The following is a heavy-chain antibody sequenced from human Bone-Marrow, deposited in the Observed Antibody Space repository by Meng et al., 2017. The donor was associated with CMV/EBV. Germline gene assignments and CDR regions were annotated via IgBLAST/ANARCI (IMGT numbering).Heavy chain of an antibody. J-gene: IGHJ6*02. CDR1: GFTFSSYA. CDR3: ASLSSTRVYYYYGVDV. CDR2: ISSSGSTI. V-gene: IGHV3-48*04. D-gene: IGHD2-2*01. Sequence: ETLSLTCAASGFTFSSYAMSWVRQAPGKGLEWVSYISSSGSTIYYADSVKGRFTISRDNAKNSLYLQMNSLRPEDTAVYYCASLSSTRVYYYYGVDVWGQGTTVTVSS.